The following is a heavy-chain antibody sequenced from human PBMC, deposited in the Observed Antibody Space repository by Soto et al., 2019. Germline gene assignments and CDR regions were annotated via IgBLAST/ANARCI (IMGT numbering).Heavy chain of an antibody. J-gene: IGHJ4*02. Sequence: QVQLVESGGGVVQPGTSLRLSCAASGFLFRNYAMHWVRQSPAKGLEWLAVISFDGANIFYAGAAKGRFTISRDNSKQTLYLQLDSLRPEDTGVYFCARDPYGGYIFDSWGQGTQFTLSS. CDR3: ARDPYGGYIFDS. CDR2: ISFDGANI. V-gene: IGHV3-30-3*01. D-gene: IGHD5-12*01. CDR1: GFLFRNYA.